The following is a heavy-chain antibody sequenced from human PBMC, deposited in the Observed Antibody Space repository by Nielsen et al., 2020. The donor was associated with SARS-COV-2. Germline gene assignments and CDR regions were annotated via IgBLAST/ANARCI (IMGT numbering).Heavy chain of an antibody. V-gene: IGHV1-3*01. D-gene: IGHD3-22*01. Sequence: ASVKVSCKASGYTFTSYAMHWVRQAPGQRLEWMGWINAGNGNTKYSQKFQGGVTITRDTSASTAYMELSSLRSEDTAVYYCASWVRYYDSSGYYYDLHYWGQGTLVTVSS. J-gene: IGHJ4*02. CDR1: GYTFTSYA. CDR3: ASWVRYYDSSGYYYDLHY. CDR2: INAGNGNT.